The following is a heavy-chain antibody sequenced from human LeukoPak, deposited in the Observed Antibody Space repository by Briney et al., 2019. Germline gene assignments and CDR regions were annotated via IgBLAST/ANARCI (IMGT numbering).Heavy chain of an antibody. D-gene: IGHD3-10*01. CDR2: ISEDTSII. Sequence: GGSLRLSCAASGFTFSLYGMNWVRQAPGKGLEWVSYISEDTSIIHYADSVKGRFTISRDNAKNSLYLQMSSLRVVDTAVYYCATTGVRRDNWFDPWGQGNLVTVSS. J-gene: IGHJ5*02. CDR3: ATTGVRRDNWFDP. CDR1: GFTFSLYG. V-gene: IGHV3-48*01.